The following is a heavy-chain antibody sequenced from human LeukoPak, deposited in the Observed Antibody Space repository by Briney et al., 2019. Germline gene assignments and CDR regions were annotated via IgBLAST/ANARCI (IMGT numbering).Heavy chain of an antibody. V-gene: IGHV3-53*01. CDR1: GFTVSSNY. Sequence: GGSLRLSCAASGFTVSSNYMNWVRQAPGKGLEWVSVIYSGGSTYYADSVKGRFTISRGNSKNTLYLQMNSLRAEDTAVYYCARDSYGDHGYFDYWGQGTLVTVSS. J-gene: IGHJ4*02. CDR3: ARDSYGDHGYFDY. D-gene: IGHD4-17*01. CDR2: IYSGGST.